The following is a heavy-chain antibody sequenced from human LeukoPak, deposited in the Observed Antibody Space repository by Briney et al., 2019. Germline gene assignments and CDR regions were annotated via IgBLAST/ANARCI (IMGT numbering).Heavy chain of an antibody. CDR1: GFSFTSYG. CDR3: ARDVDTTSHLNWFDP. CDR2: LWYQGGNE. Sequence: GGSLRLSCAASGFSFTSYGMHWVRQAPAKGLEWVAVLWYQGGNENYADSGKGRFTISRDTSKNTLYLQMNNLRAEDTAMYYCARDVDTTSHLNWFDPWGQGTLVTVSS. D-gene: IGHD2/OR15-2a*01. V-gene: IGHV3-33*01. J-gene: IGHJ5*02.